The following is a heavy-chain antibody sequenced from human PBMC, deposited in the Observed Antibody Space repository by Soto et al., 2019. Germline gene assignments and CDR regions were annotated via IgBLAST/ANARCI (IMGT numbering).Heavy chain of an antibody. Sequence: QVQLVQSGAEVKKPGASVKVSCKASGYTFTSYDINWVRQATGQGLEWMGWMNPNSGNTGYAQKFQGRVTMTRNTSISAAYMDLRSLRSEDTAVYYCARSGYDWGLITFDIWGQGTMVTVSS. CDR2: MNPNSGNT. J-gene: IGHJ3*02. CDR3: ARSGYDWGLITFDI. V-gene: IGHV1-8*01. D-gene: IGHD5-12*01. CDR1: GYTFTSYD.